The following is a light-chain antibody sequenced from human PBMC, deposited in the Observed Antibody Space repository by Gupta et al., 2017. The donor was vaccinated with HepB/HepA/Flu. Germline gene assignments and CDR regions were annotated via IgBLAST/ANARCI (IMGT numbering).Light chain of an antibody. CDR1: NFNIESNT. CDR2: RNN. J-gene: IGLJ1*01. CDR3: EAWDDSLDGEV. Sequence: QSVLTQSPSASGTPGQRVTISCSGSNFNIESNTVNWYTQLPGTAHKRLSDRNNQRPSGVPDRFSGSKSGTSASLAISGLQSEDEADYYCEAWDDSLDGEVFGTGTKLTVL. V-gene: IGLV1-44*01.